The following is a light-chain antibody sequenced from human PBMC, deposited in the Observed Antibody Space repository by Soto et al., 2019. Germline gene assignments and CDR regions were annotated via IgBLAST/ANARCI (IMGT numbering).Light chain of an antibody. CDR1: PSLVYSGGNTY. CDR3: MQGTHWPPIT. V-gene: IGKV2-30*01. J-gene: IGKJ5*01. Sequence: DVVMTQSPLSLPVTLGQPASISCWSSPSLVYSGGNTYLNWFQQRQGQSPRRLTYKVSNRDSGGADGFSGSGSGADFTLKISRGEVYDVGVYYCMQGTHWPPITFGRGPRLEIK. CDR2: KVS.